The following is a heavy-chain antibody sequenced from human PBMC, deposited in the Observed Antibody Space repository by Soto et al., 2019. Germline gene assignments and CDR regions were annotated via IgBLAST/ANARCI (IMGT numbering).Heavy chain of an antibody. D-gene: IGHD2-21*02. CDR2: MSPNNGNT. J-gene: IGHJ4*02. CDR1: GYTFTNYG. V-gene: IGHV1-18*04. CDR3: ARVQSSGDDY. Sequence: QVQLVQSGVELKKPGASVRVSCKASGYTFTNYGISWVRQAPGQGLEWVGWMSPNNGNTHYAQKLQGRVTMTIDTHTNTAYFALRSLRSDDTAVYYCARVQSSGDDYWGQGTLVTVSS.